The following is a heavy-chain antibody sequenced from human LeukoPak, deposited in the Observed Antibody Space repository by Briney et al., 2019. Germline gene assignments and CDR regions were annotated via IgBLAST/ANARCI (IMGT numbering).Heavy chain of an antibody. D-gene: IGHD5-18*01. J-gene: IGHJ4*02. Sequence: GGSLRLSCAASGFTFSSYAMHWIRQAPGKGLEWVAVISYDGSNKYYADSVKGRFTISRDNSKNTLYLQMNSLRAEDTAVYYCAREARIQLWSWDYWGQGTLVTVSS. CDR1: GFTFSSYA. V-gene: IGHV3-30-3*01. CDR2: ISYDGSNK. CDR3: AREARIQLWSWDY.